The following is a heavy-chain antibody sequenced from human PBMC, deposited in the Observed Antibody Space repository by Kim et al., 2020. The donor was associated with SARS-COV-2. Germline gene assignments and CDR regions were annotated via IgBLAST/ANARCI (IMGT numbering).Heavy chain of an antibody. Sequence: GGSLRLSCAASGFTFSSHAMNWVRQAPGKGLEWVSGISGAGSNKFYADYVRGRFTISRDNSTNTLYLQMNSLRVEDTALYYCARAASGATWYFDSWGQGTLVTVSS. V-gene: IGHV3-23*01. D-gene: IGHD1-26*01. CDR3: ARAASGATWYFDS. J-gene: IGHJ4*02. CDR1: GFTFSSHA. CDR2: ISGAGSNK.